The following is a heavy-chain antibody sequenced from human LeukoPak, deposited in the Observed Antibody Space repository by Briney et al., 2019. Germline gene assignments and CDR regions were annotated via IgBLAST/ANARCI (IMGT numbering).Heavy chain of an antibody. Sequence: ASVKVSCKASGYTFTSYGISWVRQAPGQGLEWMGWISAYNGNTNYAQKLQGRVTMTTDTSTSTAYMELRGLRSDDTAVYYCARDQVIAVAGTKNYFDYWGQGTLVTVSS. D-gene: IGHD6-19*01. J-gene: IGHJ4*02. V-gene: IGHV1-18*01. CDR3: ARDQVIAVAGTKNYFDY. CDR1: GYTFTSYG. CDR2: ISAYNGNT.